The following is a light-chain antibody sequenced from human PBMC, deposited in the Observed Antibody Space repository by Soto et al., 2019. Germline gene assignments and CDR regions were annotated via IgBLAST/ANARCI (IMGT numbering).Light chain of an antibody. CDR3: HQYGSSPLT. Sequence: EIVLTQSPGTLSLSPGERATLSCMASQSVNSTFLAWYQQKPGQAPRLLIYSASSRATGIPDRFSGSGSGTDFTLTISRLEPEDFAVYYCHQYGSSPLTFGPGTKVD. V-gene: IGKV3-20*01. CDR1: QSVNSTF. CDR2: SAS. J-gene: IGKJ3*01.